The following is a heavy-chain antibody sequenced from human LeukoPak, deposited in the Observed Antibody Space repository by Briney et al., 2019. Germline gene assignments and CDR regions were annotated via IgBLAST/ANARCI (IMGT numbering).Heavy chain of an antibody. Sequence: PGGSLRLSCAPSGFTFSSYWMHWVRHAPGKGLVWVSRINSDGSVTTFADSVKGRFTISRDNAMDTVYLQMDSLTVEDTAVYFCARSSHYTIPFDSWGQGMLVTVSS. D-gene: IGHD2-2*02. J-gene: IGHJ5*01. CDR2: INSDGSVT. CDR1: GFTFSSYW. CDR3: ARSSHYTIPFDS. V-gene: IGHV3-74*01.